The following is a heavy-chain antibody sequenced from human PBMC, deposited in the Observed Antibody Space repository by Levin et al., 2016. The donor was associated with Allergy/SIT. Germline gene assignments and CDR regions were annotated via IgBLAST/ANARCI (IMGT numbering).Heavy chain of an antibody. CDR1: GFTFSSSW. V-gene: IGHV3-52*01. CDR2: IKCDGSEK. Sequence: GGSLRLSCAASGFTFSSSWMHWVCQAPEKGLEWVADIKCDGSEKYYVDSVKGRLTISRDNAKNSLYLQVNSLRAEDMTVYYCVSAGYYGMDVWGQGTTVTVSS. CDR3: VSAGYYGMDV. J-gene: IGHJ6*02.